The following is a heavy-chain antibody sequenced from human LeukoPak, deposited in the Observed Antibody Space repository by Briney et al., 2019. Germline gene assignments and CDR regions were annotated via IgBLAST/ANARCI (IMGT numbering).Heavy chain of an antibody. D-gene: IGHD2/OR15-2a*01. CDR2: INPSGSSL. J-gene: IGHJ4*02. CDR3: ASDDFYHVPT. CDR1: GFTFSDYY. V-gene: IGHV3-11*04. Sequence: GGSLRLSCAASGFTFSDYYMSWIRQAPGEGLEWVSYINPSGSSLYYADSVKGRVTISRDNAKNSLYLQMNSLRAEDTAVYYCASDDFYHVPTGGQGTLVTVSS.